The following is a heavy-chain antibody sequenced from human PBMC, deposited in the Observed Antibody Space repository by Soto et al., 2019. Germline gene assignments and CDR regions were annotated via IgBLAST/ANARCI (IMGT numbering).Heavy chain of an antibody. D-gene: IGHD3-10*01. Sequence: SETLSLTCTVSGDSISSYYWSWIRQPPGKGLEWIGYIYYTGSTNYNPSLKSRVTISVDTPKNQFSLKLTSVTAADTAVYYCARRGSGRNFDYWGQGTLVTVSS. J-gene: IGHJ4*02. CDR2: IYYTGST. CDR3: ARRGSGRNFDY. V-gene: IGHV4-59*01. CDR1: GDSISSYY.